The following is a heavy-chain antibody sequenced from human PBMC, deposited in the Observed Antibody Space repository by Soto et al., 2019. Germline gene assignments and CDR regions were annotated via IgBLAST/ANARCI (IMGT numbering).Heavy chain of an antibody. CDR2: ISAYNGNT. CDR1: GYTFTSYG. CDR3: ARSRQLWLPPDYFDS. V-gene: IGHV1-18*01. J-gene: IGHJ4*02. D-gene: IGHD5-18*01. Sequence: QVQLVQSGAEVKKPGASVKVSCKASGYTFTSYGISCVRQAPGQGREWMGWISAYNGNTNYAQKLQGRVTMTTDTSTSPAYMELSSLRSDVTAVYYCARSRQLWLPPDYFDSWGQGTLVTVSS.